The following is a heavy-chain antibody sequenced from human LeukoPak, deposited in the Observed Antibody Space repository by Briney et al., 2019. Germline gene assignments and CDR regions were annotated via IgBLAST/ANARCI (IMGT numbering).Heavy chain of an antibody. CDR1: GYTFTVYY. J-gene: IGHJ4*02. D-gene: IGHD3-22*01. CDR2: INPNSGGT. Sequence: ASVKVSFKASGYTFTVYYMHWVRQAPGQGLEWMGWINPNSGGTNYAQKFQGRVTMTRDTSISTAYMEVSRLRSDDTAVYYCARGAHYHDSSEGYDYWGQGTLVTVSS. CDR3: ARGAHYHDSSEGYDY. V-gene: IGHV1-2*02.